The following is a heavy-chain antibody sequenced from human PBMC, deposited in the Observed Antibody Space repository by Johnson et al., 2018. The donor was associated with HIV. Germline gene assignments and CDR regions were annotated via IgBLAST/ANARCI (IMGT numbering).Heavy chain of an antibody. CDR1: GFTFSSYA. D-gene: IGHD3-9*01. CDR3: AKEAIDILIGHDAFDI. CDR2: IRYDGSNK. V-gene: IGHV3-30*02. J-gene: IGHJ3*02. Sequence: VQVLESGGGLVQPGGSLRLSCAASGFTFSSYAMSWVRQAPGGGLEWVAFIRYDGSNKYYADSVKGRFTISRDNSKNTVYLQMNSLRAEDTAVYYCAKEAIDILIGHDAFDIWGQGTMVTVSS.